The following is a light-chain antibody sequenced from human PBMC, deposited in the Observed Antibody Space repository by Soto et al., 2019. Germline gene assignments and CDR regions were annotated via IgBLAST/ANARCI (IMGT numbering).Light chain of an antibody. J-gene: IGLJ1*01. CDR3: SSYTTSSSYV. Sequence: QSVLTQPASVSGSPGRSITISCTGTSSDVGGYIYVSWYQQHPGKAPKLMIYDVTSRPSGVSYRFFGSKSGNTASLTISGLQAEDEADYYCSSYTTSSSYVFGTGTKVTVL. CDR1: SSDVGGYIY. CDR2: DVT. V-gene: IGLV2-14*01.